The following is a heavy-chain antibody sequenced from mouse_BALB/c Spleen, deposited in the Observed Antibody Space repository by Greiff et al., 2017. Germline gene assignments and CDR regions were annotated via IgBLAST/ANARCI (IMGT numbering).Heavy chain of an antibody. D-gene: IGHD2-14*01. Sequence: VHVKQSGPELVKPGASVKISCKASGYTFTDYNMHWVKQSHGKSLEWIGYIYPYNGGTGYNQKFKSKATLTVDNSSSTAYMELRSLTSEDSAVYYCARQRRYDGIAYWGQGTLVTVSA. J-gene: IGHJ3*01. V-gene: IGHV1S29*02. CDR2: IYPYNGGT. CDR1: GYTFTDYN. CDR3: ARQRRYDGIAY.